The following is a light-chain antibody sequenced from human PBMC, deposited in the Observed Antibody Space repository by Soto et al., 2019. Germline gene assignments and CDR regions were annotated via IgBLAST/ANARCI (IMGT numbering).Light chain of an antibody. J-gene: IGKJ4*01. CDR2: GAS. CDR1: QSVSSSY. Sequence: EIVLMQSPGTLSLPPGERATLSCRASQSVSSSYLAWYQQKPGQAPRLLIYGASSRATGIPDRFSGSGSGTDFTLTISRLEPEDFAVYYCQQYGSSPITFGGGTKVDIK. V-gene: IGKV3-20*01. CDR3: QQYGSSPIT.